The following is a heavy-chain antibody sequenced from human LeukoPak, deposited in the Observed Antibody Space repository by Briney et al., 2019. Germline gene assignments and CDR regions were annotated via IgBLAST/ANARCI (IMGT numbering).Heavy chain of an antibody. D-gene: IGHD3-3*01. Sequence: SETLSLTCAVYGGSFSGYYWSWIRQPPGKGLEWIGYIYYSGSTYYNPSLESRVTISVDTSKNQFSLKLSSVTAADTAVYYCARDRGRTIFGVVILKGFDPWGQGTLVTVSS. V-gene: IGHV4-30-4*08. CDR1: GGSFSGYY. CDR2: IYYSGST. J-gene: IGHJ5*02. CDR3: ARDRGRTIFGVVILKGFDP.